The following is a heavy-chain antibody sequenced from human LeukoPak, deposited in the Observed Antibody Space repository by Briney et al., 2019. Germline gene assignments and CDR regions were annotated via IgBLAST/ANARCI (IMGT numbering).Heavy chain of an antibody. V-gene: IGHV5-51*01. CDR1: GYKFIGYW. CDR2: IYPDDSET. J-gene: IGHJ4*02. Sequence: HGESLKISCKGSGYKFIGYWIGWVRLMPGKGLEWMGIIYPDDSETRYSPSFQGQVTISADKSISSAYLEWSSLKASDSAMYYCARWDSRLVMTVSSNPYFAYWGQGTLVTVSS. CDR3: ARWDSRLVMTVSSNPYFAY. D-gene: IGHD2-21*02.